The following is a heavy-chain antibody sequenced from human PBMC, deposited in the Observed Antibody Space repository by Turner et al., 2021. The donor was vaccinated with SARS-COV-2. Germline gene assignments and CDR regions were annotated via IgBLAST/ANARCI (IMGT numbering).Heavy chain of an antibody. D-gene: IGHD6-19*01. J-gene: IGHJ4*02. CDR1: GGSISSYY. Sequence: QVQLQESGPGLVKPSETLSLACPVSGGSISSYYWSWIRHPPGKGLEWIGYIYYSRSNKYNPSIKSRVTITVDTSKNQFSLKLSSVTAEDTAVYYCGGVSSPVAGIDYWGQGTLVTVSS. CDR2: IYYSRSN. CDR3: GGVSSPVAGIDY. V-gene: IGHV4-59*01.